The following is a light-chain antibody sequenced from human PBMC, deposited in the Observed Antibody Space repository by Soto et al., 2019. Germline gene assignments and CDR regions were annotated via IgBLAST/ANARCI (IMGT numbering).Light chain of an antibody. J-gene: IGKJ1*01. Sequence: EIVITQSPATLSLSPGERATLSCRASQRISTVAWYQQKPGQAPRLLIYGLSIRAPGVPARFSVSGSGTEFTLTISSLQSEDFAVYYCQQYNDWPPWTFGQGTKVDIK. CDR3: QQYNDWPPWT. V-gene: IGKV3-15*01. CDR1: QRIST. CDR2: GLS.